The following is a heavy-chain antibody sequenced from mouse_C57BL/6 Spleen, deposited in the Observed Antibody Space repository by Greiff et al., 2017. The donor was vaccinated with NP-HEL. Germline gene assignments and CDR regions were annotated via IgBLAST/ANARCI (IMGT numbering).Heavy chain of an antibody. D-gene: IGHD1-1*01. CDR1: GYTFTSYW. V-gene: IGHV1-50*01. Sequence: VQLQQPGAELVKPGASVKLSCKASGYTFTSYWMQWVKQRPGQGLEWIGEIDPSDSYTNYNQKFKGKATLTVDTSSSTAYMQLSSLTSEDSAVYYCARSENSYGSSPLDYWGQGTTLTVSS. J-gene: IGHJ2*01. CDR3: ARSENSYGSSPLDY. CDR2: IDPSDSYT.